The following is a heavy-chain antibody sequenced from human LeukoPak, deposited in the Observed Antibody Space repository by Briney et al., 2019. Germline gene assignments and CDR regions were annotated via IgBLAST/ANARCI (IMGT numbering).Heavy chain of an antibody. Sequence: PGGSLRLSCAASGFTFSSYAMHWVRQAPGKGLEWVAVISYDGSNKYYADSVKGRFTISRDNSKNTLYLQMNSLRAEDTAVYYCARENIAAEYYFDYWGQGTLVTVSS. CDR2: ISYDGSNK. V-gene: IGHV3-30-3*01. CDR3: ARENIAAEYYFDY. D-gene: IGHD6-13*01. J-gene: IGHJ4*02. CDR1: GFTFSSYA.